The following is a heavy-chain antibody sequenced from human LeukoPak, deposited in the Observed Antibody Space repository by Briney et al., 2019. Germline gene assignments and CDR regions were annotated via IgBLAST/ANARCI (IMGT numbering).Heavy chain of an antibody. CDR3: ARAALFVGWFDP. V-gene: IGHV4-59*01. CDR1: GGSISSYY. J-gene: IGHJ5*02. Sequence: SETLSLTCTVSGGSISSYYWSRIRQPRGKGLEWIGYIYYSGSTNYNPSLKSRVTISVDTSKNQFSLKLSSVTAADTAVYYCARAALFVGWFDPWGQGTLVTVSS. D-gene: IGHD6-6*01. CDR2: IYYSGST.